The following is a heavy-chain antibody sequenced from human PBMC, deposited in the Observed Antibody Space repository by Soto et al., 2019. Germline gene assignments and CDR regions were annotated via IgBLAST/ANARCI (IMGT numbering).Heavy chain of an antibody. CDR2: ISGSGGST. J-gene: IGHJ1*01. Sequence: QPGGSLRLSCAASGFTFSSYAMSWVRQAPGKGLEWVSAISGSGGSTYYADSVKGRFTISRDNSKNTLYLQMNSLRAEDTAVYYCAKSSVPIAAAGMEEPPPFQHWGQGTLVTVSS. CDR3: AKSSVPIAAAGMEEPPPFQH. V-gene: IGHV3-23*01. CDR1: GFTFSSYA. D-gene: IGHD6-13*01.